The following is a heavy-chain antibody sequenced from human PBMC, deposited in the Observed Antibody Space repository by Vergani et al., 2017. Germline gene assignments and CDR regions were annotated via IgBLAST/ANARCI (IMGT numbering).Heavy chain of an antibody. J-gene: IGHJ4*02. D-gene: IGHD6-19*01. CDR2: ISGSGGST. V-gene: IGHV3-23*04. CDR3: AKGGAVAGTSGMGFDY. CDR1: GFTFDDYA. Sequence: EVQLVESGGGLVQPGRSLRLSCAASGFTFDDYAMHWVRQAPGKGLEWVSGISGSGGSTYYADSVKGRFTISRDNSKNTLYLQMNSLRAEDTAVYYCAKGGAVAGTSGMGFDYWGQGTLVTVSS.